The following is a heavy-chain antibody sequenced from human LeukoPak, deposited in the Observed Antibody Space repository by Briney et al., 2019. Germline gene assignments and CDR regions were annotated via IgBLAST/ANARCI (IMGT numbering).Heavy chain of an antibody. Sequence: SETLSLTCAVYGGSFSGYYWSWIRQPPGKGLEWIGEINHSGSTNYNPSLKSRVTISVDTSKNQFSLKLSSVTAADTAVYYCARRGKPNMTTVTSTFDYWGQGTLVTVSS. J-gene: IGHJ4*02. CDR3: ARRGKPNMTTVTSTFDY. CDR1: GGSFSGYY. V-gene: IGHV4-34*01. D-gene: IGHD4-11*01. CDR2: INHSGST.